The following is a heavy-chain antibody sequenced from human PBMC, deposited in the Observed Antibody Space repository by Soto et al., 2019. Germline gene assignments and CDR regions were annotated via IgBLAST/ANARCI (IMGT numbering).Heavy chain of an antibody. V-gene: IGHV4-31*03. CDR3: ASDHRWYDQYYGMDV. CDR1: GGSISSNGYY. CDR2: IYYSGST. D-gene: IGHD2-15*01. Sequence: QVQLQESGPGLVKTSQTLSLTCTFSGGSISSNGYYWSWIRQHPGKGLEWIGYIYYSGSTYYNPSIKSRVTRSLDTSKKQYSLKLGAVTAADTAVYYCASDHRWYDQYYGMDVWGQGTTVTVSS. J-gene: IGHJ6*02.